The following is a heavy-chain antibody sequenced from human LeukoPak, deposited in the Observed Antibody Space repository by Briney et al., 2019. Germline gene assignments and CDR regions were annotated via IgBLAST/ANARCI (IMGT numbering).Heavy chain of an antibody. D-gene: IGHD3-22*01. CDR1: GFTFSSYA. V-gene: IGHV3-23*01. CDR2: ISGSGGGT. Sequence: GGSLRLSCAASGFTFSSYAMSWVRQAPGKGLEWVSAISGSGGGTYYADYVKGRFTISRDNSKNTLYLQVNSLRAEDTAVCCCAKYRGLRYYDDWGQGTLVTVSS. J-gene: IGHJ4*02. CDR3: AKYRGLRYYDD.